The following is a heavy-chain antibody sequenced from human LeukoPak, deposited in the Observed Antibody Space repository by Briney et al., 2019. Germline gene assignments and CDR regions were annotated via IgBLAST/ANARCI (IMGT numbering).Heavy chain of an antibody. D-gene: IGHD6-6*01. Sequence: SETLSLTCAVYGGAFSGYYWSWIRQPPGKGLEWIGEINHSGSTNYNPSLKSRVTISVDTSKNQFSLKLSSVTAADTAVYYCARGRGIAARRFPFDYWGQGTLVTVSS. CDR2: INHSGST. CDR1: GGAFSGYY. V-gene: IGHV4-34*01. CDR3: ARGRGIAARRFPFDY. J-gene: IGHJ4*02.